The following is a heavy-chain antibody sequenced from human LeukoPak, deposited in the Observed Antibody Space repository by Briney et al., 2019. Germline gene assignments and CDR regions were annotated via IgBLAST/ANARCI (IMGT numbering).Heavy chain of an antibody. CDR2: IYYSGST. Sequence: SETLSLTCTVSGGSISSYYWSWIRQPPGKGLEWIGYIYYSGSTNYNPSLKSRVTISVDTSKNQFSLNLRSVTAADTAVYYCARDRGTPGATANWYFDRWGRGTLVTVSS. D-gene: IGHD1-26*01. CDR3: ARDRGTPGATANWYFDR. V-gene: IGHV4-59*01. J-gene: IGHJ2*01. CDR1: GGSISSYY.